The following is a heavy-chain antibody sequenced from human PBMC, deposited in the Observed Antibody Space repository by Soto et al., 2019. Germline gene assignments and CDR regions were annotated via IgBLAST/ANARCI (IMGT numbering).Heavy chain of an antibody. CDR2: ISYSGDRQ. V-gene: IGHV3-30*01. CDR1: GFTFADYA. CDR3: ARTPAAMIPDRYNWFDS. J-gene: IGHJ5*01. D-gene: IGHD3-16*01. Sequence: QVQLKESGGGVVKTGGSLRLSCVASGFTFADYAMHWVRRIPGKGLEWVAVISYSGDRQYYAESVKGRFTISRDNSKKTLYLQMFSLTSEDSAVFYCARTPAAMIPDRYNWFDSWGPGTQVTVSS.